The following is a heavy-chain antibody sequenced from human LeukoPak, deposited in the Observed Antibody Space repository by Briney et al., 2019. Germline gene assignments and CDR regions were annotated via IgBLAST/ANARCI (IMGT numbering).Heavy chain of an antibody. Sequence: PGGSLRLSCAASGFTFNNYWMSWVRQAPGKGLEWVANIKQGGSEKYYVDSVKGRFTISRDNAKNSLYLQMNSLRAEDTAVYYCARDRQRTVTGDAFDIWGQGTMVTVSS. V-gene: IGHV3-7*01. CDR3: ARDRQRTVTGDAFDI. D-gene: IGHD4-17*01. J-gene: IGHJ3*02. CDR1: GFTFNNYW. CDR2: IKQGGSEK.